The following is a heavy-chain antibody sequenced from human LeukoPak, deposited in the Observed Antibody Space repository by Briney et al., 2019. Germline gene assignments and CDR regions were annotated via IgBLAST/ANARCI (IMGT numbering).Heavy chain of an antibody. D-gene: IGHD6-13*01. V-gene: IGHV4-39*07. Sequence: SETLSLTCTVSGGSISSSSYYWGWIRQPPGKGLAWIGSIYYSGSTYYNPSLKSRVTISVDTSKNQFSLKLSSVTAADTAVYYCARVGIAAAGYFDYWGQGTLVTVSS. J-gene: IGHJ4*02. CDR2: IYYSGST. CDR1: GGSISSSSYY. CDR3: ARVGIAAAGYFDY.